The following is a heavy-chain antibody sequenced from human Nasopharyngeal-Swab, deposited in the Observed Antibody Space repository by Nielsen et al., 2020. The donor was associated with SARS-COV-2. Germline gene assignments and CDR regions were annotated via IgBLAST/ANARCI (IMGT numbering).Heavy chain of an antibody. D-gene: IGHD6-13*01. J-gene: IGHJ4*02. Sequence: SQTLSLTCAVYGGSFNNYYWSWIRQPPGKGLKWIGEINHSGSTNYNPSLKSRVTISVDTSKNQFSLKLSSVTAADTVVYYCARGRRGSSWYFFYFDYWGQGTLVTVSS. V-gene: IGHV4-34*01. CDR1: GGSFNNYY. CDR2: INHSGST. CDR3: ARGRRGSSWYFFYFDY.